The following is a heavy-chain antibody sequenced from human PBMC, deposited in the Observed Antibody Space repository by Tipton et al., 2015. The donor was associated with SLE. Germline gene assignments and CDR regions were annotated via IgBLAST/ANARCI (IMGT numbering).Heavy chain of an antibody. CDR2: FIPLFGTS. CDR3: ARERGFSYGLGPFDY. J-gene: IGHJ4*02. D-gene: IGHD5-18*01. Sequence: QLVQSGAEVKEPGSSVKVSCKASGGNFSGYVISWVRQAPGQGLEWMGGFIPLFGTSNPAQKFQDRVTITTDESTNTAYMELSSLRSEDTAVYYCARERGFSYGLGPFDYWGQGTLVTVSS. CDR1: GGNFSGYV. V-gene: IGHV1-69*05.